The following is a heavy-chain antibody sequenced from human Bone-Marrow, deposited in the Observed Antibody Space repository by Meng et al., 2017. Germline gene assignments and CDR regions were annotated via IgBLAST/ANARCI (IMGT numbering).Heavy chain of an antibody. D-gene: IGHD3-9*01. V-gene: IGHV3-9*01. CDR1: GFTFDDYA. CDR2: INWNSGTI. Sequence: SLKISCAASGFTFDDYAMHWVRQAPGKGLEWVSGINWNSGTIGYADSVKGRFTISRDNAKNSLYLQMNSLRAEDTAFYYCATDIGYGGGGYDILTGLDYWGQGTLVTVSS. CDR3: ATDIGYGGGGYDILTGLDY. J-gene: IGHJ4*02.